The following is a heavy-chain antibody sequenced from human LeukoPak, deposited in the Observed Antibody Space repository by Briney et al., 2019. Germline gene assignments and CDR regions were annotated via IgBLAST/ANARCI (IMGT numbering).Heavy chain of an antibody. V-gene: IGHV3-7*03. Sequence: GGSLRLFCAASGFTFSSYWMSWVRQAPGKGLEWVANIKQDGSEKYYVDSVKGRFTISRDNSKNTLYLQMNSLRAEDTAVYYCAKAAYGDYVNWFDPWGQGTLVTVSS. CDR3: AKAAYGDYVNWFDP. CDR1: GFTFSSYW. CDR2: IKQDGSEK. J-gene: IGHJ5*02. D-gene: IGHD4-17*01.